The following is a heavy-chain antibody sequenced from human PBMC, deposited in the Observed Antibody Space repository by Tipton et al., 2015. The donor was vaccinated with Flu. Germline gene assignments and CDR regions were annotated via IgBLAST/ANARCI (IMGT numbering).Heavy chain of an antibody. CDR2: IYYGGHT. Sequence: TLSLTCTVSGGSISSSSYYWGWIRLPPGKGLEWIGSIYYGGHTYYNPSLKSRVTISVDTSKNQFSLNVRSVTAADTAVYFCAREGQSYFDYWGQGTLVTVSS. J-gene: IGHJ4*02. CDR1: GGSISSSSYY. V-gene: IGHV4-39*07. CDR3: AREGQSYFDY.